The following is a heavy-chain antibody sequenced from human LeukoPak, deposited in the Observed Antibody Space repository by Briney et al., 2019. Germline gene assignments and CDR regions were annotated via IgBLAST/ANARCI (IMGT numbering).Heavy chain of an antibody. V-gene: IGHV3-23*01. CDR1: GFTFSTYA. Sequence: PGRSLRLSCAASGFTFSTYAMSWVRQAPGKGLEWVSAISGSSSNTYYADSVKGRFTISRDNSQNTLYLQMNSLRAEDTAVYYCAKLIAAAGDYWGQGTLVTVSS. CDR3: AKLIAAAGDY. J-gene: IGHJ4*02. D-gene: IGHD6-13*01. CDR2: ISGSSSNT.